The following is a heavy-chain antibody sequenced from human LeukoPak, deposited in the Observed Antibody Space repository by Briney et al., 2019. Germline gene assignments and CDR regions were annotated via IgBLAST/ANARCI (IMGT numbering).Heavy chain of an antibody. D-gene: IGHD3-3*01. CDR3: ARVWDRYDFWSGYSNWFDP. Sequence: SGTLSLTCTVSGGSISSYYWSWIRQPPGKGLEWIGYIYYSGSTNYNPSLKSRVTISVDTSKNQFSLKLSSVTAADTAVYYCARVWDRYDFWSGYSNWFDPWGQGTLVTVSS. J-gene: IGHJ5*02. V-gene: IGHV4-59*01. CDR2: IYYSGST. CDR1: GGSISSYY.